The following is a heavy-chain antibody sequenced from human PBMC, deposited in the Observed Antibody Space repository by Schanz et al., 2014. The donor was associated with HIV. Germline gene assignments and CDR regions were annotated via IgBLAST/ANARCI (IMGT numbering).Heavy chain of an antibody. CDR3: AKPEYDSRGNSQSHFDY. D-gene: IGHD3-22*01. CDR2: ISESGGRT. CDR1: GFTFSGFA. J-gene: IGHJ4*02. V-gene: IGHV3-23*01. Sequence: EVQLLESGGGLEQPGGSLRLSCAASGFTFSGFAMSWVRQTPGKGLEWVSSISESGGRTYYADSVNGRFTISRDNSKNTLYLQMTTLRTEDTAVYYCAKPEYDSRGNSQSHFDYWGQGTLVTVSS.